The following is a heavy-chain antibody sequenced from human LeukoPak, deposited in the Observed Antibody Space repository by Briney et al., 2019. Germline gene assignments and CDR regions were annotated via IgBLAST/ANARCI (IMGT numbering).Heavy chain of an antibody. CDR2: IWYDGSNK. D-gene: IGHD4-17*01. CDR1: GFTFSSYG. V-gene: IGHV3-30*02. Sequence: GGSLRLSCAASGFTFSSYGMHWVRQAPGKGLEWVAVIWYDGSNKCYADSVKGRFTISRDNSKNTLYLQMNSLRSEDTAVYYCAANGDYSFDYWGQGTLVTVSS. CDR3: AANGDYSFDY. J-gene: IGHJ4*02.